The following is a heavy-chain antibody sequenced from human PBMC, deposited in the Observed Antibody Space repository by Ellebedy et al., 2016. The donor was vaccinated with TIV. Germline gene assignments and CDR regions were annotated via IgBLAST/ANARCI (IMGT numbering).Heavy chain of an antibody. V-gene: IGHV5-10-1*01. D-gene: IGHD1-1*01. CDR2: IDPSDSYT. CDR1: GYSFTSYW. J-gene: IGHJ3*02. Sequence: KVSCKGSGYSFTSYWISWVRQMPGKGLEWMGRIDPSDSYTNYSPSFQGHVTISADKSTSTAYLQWSNLKASDTAMYYCVATAIGGAFDIWGQGTMVTVSS. CDR3: VATAIGGAFDI.